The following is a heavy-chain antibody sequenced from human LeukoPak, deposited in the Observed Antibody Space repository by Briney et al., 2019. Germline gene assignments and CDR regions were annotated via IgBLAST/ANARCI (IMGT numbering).Heavy chain of an antibody. Sequence: PGGSLRLSCAASGFTFSSYAMHWVRQPPGKGLEWVALISYDGSNKYYADSVKGRFTISRDNSKNTLYLQMNSLRAEDTAVYYCARSRDSYGSDFDYWGQGTLVTASS. CDR2: ISYDGSNK. V-gene: IGHV3-30*04. CDR1: GFTFSSYA. D-gene: IGHD5-18*01. J-gene: IGHJ4*02. CDR3: ARSRDSYGSDFDY.